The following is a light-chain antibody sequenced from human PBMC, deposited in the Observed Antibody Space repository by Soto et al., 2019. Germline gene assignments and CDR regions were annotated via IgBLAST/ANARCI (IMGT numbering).Light chain of an antibody. CDR2: DAY. CDR3: QQFQSYPLT. CDR1: QDISTS. Sequence: IQLTQSPSSLSASVGDRVTIPCRTGQDISTSLAWYQQKAGKAPKLLIYDAYILVSGVPSRFSGSGSGTDFTFTISSLQPKDFATYYCQQFQSYPLTFGGGTQVEIK. J-gene: IGKJ4*01. V-gene: IGKV1-13*02.